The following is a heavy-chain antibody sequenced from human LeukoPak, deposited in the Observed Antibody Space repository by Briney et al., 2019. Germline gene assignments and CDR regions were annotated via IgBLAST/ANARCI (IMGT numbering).Heavy chain of an antibody. V-gene: IGHV3-30-3*01. J-gene: IGHJ4*02. CDR2: ISYDGSNK. CDR3: ARGGDYSNYVGYFDY. D-gene: IGHD4-11*01. CDR1: GFTFSSYA. Sequence: GGSLRLSCAASGFTFSSYAMHWVRQAPGKGLEWVAVISYDGSNKYYADSVKGRFTISRDNSKNTLYLQMNSLRAEDTAVYYCARGGDYSNYVGYFDYWGQGTLVTVSS.